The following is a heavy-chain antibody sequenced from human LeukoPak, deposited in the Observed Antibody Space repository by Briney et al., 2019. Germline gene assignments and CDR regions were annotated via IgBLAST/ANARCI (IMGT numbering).Heavy chain of an antibody. V-gene: IGHV4-59*12. CDR2: IYYSGST. Sequence: SETLSLTCTVSGGSISSYYWSWIRQPPGKGLEWIGSIYYSGSTYYNPSLKSRVTISVDTSKNQFSLKLSSVTAADTAVYYCARDENPGIAVAGYFDYWGQGTLVTVSS. CDR1: GGSISSYY. D-gene: IGHD6-19*01. J-gene: IGHJ4*02. CDR3: ARDENPGIAVAGYFDY.